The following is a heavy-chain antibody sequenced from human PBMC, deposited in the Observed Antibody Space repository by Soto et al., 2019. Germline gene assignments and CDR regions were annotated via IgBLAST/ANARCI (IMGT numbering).Heavy chain of an antibody. CDR2: INIDGSST. Sequence: EVQLVESGGGLVQPGGSLRLSCAASGFTLSSYWMHWVRQAPGKGLVWISRINIDGSSTSYEDSVKGRFTICRDNAKNTLDLQVNSLRAEDTAAYYGARSRDGYNFVGDCWGQGTLVTVSS. V-gene: IGHV3-74*01. CDR3: ARSRDGYNFVGDC. J-gene: IGHJ1*01. CDR1: GFTLSSYW. D-gene: IGHD5-12*01.